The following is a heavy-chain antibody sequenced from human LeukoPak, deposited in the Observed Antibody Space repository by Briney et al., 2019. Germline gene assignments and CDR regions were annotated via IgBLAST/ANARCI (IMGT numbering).Heavy chain of an antibody. CDR3: ARTTEGYCSSASCYGFYYYYYMDV. V-gene: IGHV4-61*02. CDR2: IHTIGNT. Sequence: SETLSLTCTVSGVSISRGSHYWSWIRQPAGKGLEWIGRIHTIGNTNYSPSLKSRVTISVDMSKNQFSLKLSSVTAADTAVYYCARTTEGYCSSASCYGFYYYYYMDVWGKGTTVTISS. D-gene: IGHD2-2*01. J-gene: IGHJ6*03. CDR1: GVSISRGSHY.